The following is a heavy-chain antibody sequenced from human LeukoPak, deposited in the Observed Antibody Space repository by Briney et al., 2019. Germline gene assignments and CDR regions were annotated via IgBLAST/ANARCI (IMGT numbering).Heavy chain of an antibody. CDR2: ISYDGSNK. CDR1: GFTFSSYA. J-gene: IGHJ4*02. CDR3: ARDMRELHYFDY. Sequence: GGSLRLSCAASGFTFSSYAMHWVRQASGKGLEWVAVISYDGSNKYYADSVKGRFTISRDNSKNTLFLQMNSLRAEDTAVYYCARDMRELHYFDYWGQGTLVTVSS. V-gene: IGHV3-30-3*01. D-gene: IGHD1-26*01.